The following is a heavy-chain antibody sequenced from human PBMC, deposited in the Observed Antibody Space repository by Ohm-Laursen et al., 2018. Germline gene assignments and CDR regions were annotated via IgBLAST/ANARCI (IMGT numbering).Heavy chain of an antibody. CDR3: AKDIRGAYYYDSSGYNY. CDR2: ISWHSGSI. Sequence: SLRLSCAASGFTFDDYAMHWVRQAPGKGLEWVSGISWHSGSIGYADSVKGRFTISRDNAKNSLYLQMNSLRAEDTALYYCAKDIRGAYYYDSSGYNYWGQGTLVTVSS. D-gene: IGHD3-22*01. CDR1: GFTFDDYA. J-gene: IGHJ4*02. V-gene: IGHV3-9*01.